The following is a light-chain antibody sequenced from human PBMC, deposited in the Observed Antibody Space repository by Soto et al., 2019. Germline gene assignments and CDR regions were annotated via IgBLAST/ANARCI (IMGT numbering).Light chain of an antibody. V-gene: IGLV2-14*01. CDR3: ASSTSDSLYV. CDR1: SSDVGGNKY. Sequence: QSALTQPASVSGSPGQSTTISCTGTSSDVGGNKYVSWYQQYPGKVPKLLINKVTNRPSGVSYRFSGSKSGNTASLTISALLAEDEADYFCASSTSDSLYVFGTGTKVTVL. J-gene: IGLJ1*01. CDR2: KVT.